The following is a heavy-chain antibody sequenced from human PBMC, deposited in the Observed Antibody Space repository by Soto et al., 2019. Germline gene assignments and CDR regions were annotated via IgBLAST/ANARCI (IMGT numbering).Heavy chain of an antibody. CDR2: ISSSISTI. CDR1: GFTFSSYS. D-gene: IGHD3-22*01. V-gene: IGHV3-48*02. Sequence: PGGSLRLSCAASGFTFSSYSMNWVRQAPGKGLEWVSYISSSISTIYYAVSVKGRFTISRDNAKNSLYLQMNSLRDEDTAVYYCARGIVSSGYYYTRPGAAFDIWGQGTMVTVSS. J-gene: IGHJ3*02. CDR3: ARGIVSSGYYYTRPGAAFDI.